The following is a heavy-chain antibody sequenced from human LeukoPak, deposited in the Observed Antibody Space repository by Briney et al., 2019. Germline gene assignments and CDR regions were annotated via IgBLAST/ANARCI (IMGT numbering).Heavy chain of an antibody. CDR3: AKRPSQYYYYYYMDV. J-gene: IGHJ6*03. V-gene: IGHV3-23*01. Sequence: GGSLRHSCAASGFTFSSYAMSWVRQAPGKGLEWVSAISGSGGSTYYADSVKGRFTISRDNSKNTLYLQMNSLRAEDTAVYYCAKRPSQYYYYYYMDVWGKGTTVTVSS. CDR2: ISGSGGST. CDR1: GFTFSSYA.